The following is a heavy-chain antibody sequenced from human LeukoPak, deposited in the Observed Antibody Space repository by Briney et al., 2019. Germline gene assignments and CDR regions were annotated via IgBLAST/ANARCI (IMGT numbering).Heavy chain of an antibody. J-gene: IGHJ4*02. Sequence: GGSLRLSCAGSGFTLSTYAMDWVRQAPGKGPEWVSSIRGDSAYIYYADSVRGRFTVSRDNARNSLYLHMNSLKAEDTAVYYCARSTRISWSSFDFWGQGTLVTVSS. CDR2: IRGDSAYI. D-gene: IGHD6-13*01. V-gene: IGHV3-21*01. CDR3: ARSTRISWSSFDF. CDR1: GFTLSTYA.